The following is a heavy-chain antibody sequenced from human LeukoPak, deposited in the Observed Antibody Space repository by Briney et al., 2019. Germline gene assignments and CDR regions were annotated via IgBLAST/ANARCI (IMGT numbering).Heavy chain of an antibody. J-gene: IGHJ4*02. CDR3: ASYYCTIATCPGIDH. CDR2: IYYSGSA. D-gene: IGHD2-8*01. CDR1: GASINSGDFY. Sequence: SETLSLTCTVSGASINSGDFYWSWIRQPPGKGLEWIGYIYYSGSAYYNPSLKSRLTISLDTSKNQFSLKMSSVTAADTAVYYCASYYCTIATCPGIDHWGQGTLVTVSS. V-gene: IGHV4-30-4*01.